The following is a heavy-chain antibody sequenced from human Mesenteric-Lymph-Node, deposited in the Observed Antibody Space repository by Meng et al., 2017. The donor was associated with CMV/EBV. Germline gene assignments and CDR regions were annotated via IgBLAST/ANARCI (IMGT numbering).Heavy chain of an antibody. Sequence: GESLKISCTASEFTFGDYGMSWVRQAPGKGLEWVGFIRSKAYGGTPEYAASVKGRFTISRDDSKSIVYLQMNSLKTEDTAVYYCSREGEGPQRDYYDSSGFDYWGQGTLVTVSS. D-gene: IGHD3-22*01. V-gene: IGHV3-49*04. J-gene: IGHJ4*02. CDR3: SREGEGPQRDYYDSSGFDY. CDR1: EFTFGDYG. CDR2: IRSKAYGGTP.